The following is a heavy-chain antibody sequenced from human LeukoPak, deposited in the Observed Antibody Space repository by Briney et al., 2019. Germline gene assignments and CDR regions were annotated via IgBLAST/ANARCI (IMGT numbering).Heavy chain of an antibody. J-gene: IGHJ4*02. V-gene: IGHV1-2*06. CDR2: INPNSGGT. CDR3: ARAYDFWSGYYPGDY. CDR1: GYTFTGYY. Sequence: ASVKVSCKASGYTFTGYYMHWVRQAPGQGLEWMGRINPNSGGTNYAQKFQGRVTMTRDTSISTAYVELSRLRSDDTAVYYCARAYDFWSGYYPGDYWGQGTLVTVSS. D-gene: IGHD3-3*01.